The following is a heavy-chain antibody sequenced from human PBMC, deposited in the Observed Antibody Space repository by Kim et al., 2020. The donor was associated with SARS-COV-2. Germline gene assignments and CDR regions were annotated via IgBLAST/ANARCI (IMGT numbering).Heavy chain of an antibody. V-gene: IGHV3-15*01. D-gene: IGHD3-3*01. CDR1: GFTFSNAW. CDR2: IKSKTDGGTT. Sequence: GGSLRLSCAASGFTFSNAWMSWVRQAPGKGLEWVGRIKSKTDGGTTDYAAPVKGRFTISRDDSKNTLYLQMNSLKTEDTAVYYCTTDHRITIFGVVIIPVGFDYWGQGTLVTVSS. CDR3: TTDHRITIFGVVIIPVGFDY. J-gene: IGHJ4*02.